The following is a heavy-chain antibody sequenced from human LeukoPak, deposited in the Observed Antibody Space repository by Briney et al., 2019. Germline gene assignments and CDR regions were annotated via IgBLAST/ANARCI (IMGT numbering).Heavy chain of an antibody. D-gene: IGHD4-17*01. Sequence: GGSLRLSCAASGFTFSSYGMHWVRQAPGKGLEWVAVIWYDGSNKYYADSVKGRFTISRDNSKNTPYLQMNSLRAEDTAVYYCARDHDGDYFDYWGQGTLVTVSS. CDR1: GFTFSSYG. J-gene: IGHJ4*02. V-gene: IGHV3-33*01. CDR2: IWYDGSNK. CDR3: ARDHDGDYFDY.